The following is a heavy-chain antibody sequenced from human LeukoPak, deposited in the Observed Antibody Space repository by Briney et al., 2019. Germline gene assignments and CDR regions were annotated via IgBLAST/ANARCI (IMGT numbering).Heavy chain of an antibody. V-gene: IGHV1-69*04. D-gene: IGHD6-6*01. CDR2: IIPILGIA. CDR1: GGTFSSYA. CDR3: ANRPPAARHYYYGMDV. Sequence: PWASVKVSCKASGGTFSSYAISWVRQAPGQGLEWMGRIIPILGIANYAQKFQGRVTITAGKSTSTAYMELSSLRSEDTAVYYCANRPPAARHYYYGMDVWGQGTTVTVSS. J-gene: IGHJ6*02.